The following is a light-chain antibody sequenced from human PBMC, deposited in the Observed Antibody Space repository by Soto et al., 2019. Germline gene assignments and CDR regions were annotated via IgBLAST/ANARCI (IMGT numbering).Light chain of an antibody. Sequence: QSALTQPASVSGSPRQSITISCTGTSSDVGAYNFVSWHQQHPGKAPKLMIYNVYDRPSGISYRFSGSKSGNTASLTISGLQGEDEADYYCSAYTVSPTYVFGTGTKLTVL. J-gene: IGLJ1*01. CDR3: SAYTVSPTYV. CDR2: NVY. V-gene: IGLV2-14*03. CDR1: SSDVGAYNF.